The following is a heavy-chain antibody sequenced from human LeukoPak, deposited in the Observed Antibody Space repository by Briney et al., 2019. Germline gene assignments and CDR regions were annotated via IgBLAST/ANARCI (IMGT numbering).Heavy chain of an antibody. V-gene: IGHV1-69*05. CDR2: IIPIFGTA. CDR3: ARDARVQYQLLSGDNWFDP. Sequence: SVKVSCKASGYTFISYDINWVRQATGQGLEWMGGIIPIFGTANYAQKFQGRVTITTDESTSTAYMELSSLRSEDTAVYYCARDARVQYQLLSGDNWFDPWGQGTLVTVSS. J-gene: IGHJ5*02. CDR1: GYTFISYD. D-gene: IGHD2-2*01.